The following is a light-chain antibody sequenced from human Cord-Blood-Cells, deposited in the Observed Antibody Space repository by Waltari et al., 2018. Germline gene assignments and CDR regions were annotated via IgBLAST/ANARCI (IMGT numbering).Light chain of an antibody. CDR2: EVS. CDR1: SSDVGGYNY. V-gene: IGLV2-14*01. CDR3: SSYTSSSTPRYV. J-gene: IGLJ1*01. Sequence: QSALTQPASVSGSPGQSITISCTGTSSDVGGYNYVSWYQQHPGKAPKLMIYEVSNRPSGVSKRFSGSKSGNTASLTISGLQAEDEADYYCSSYTSSSTPRYVFGTGTKVTVL.